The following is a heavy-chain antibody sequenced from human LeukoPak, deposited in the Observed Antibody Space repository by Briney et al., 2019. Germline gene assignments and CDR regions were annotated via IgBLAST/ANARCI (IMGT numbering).Heavy chain of an antibody. D-gene: IGHD3-22*01. CDR2: IIPIFGTA. CDR3: ARDIEYYDSSGYQNWFDP. Sequence: ASVKVSCKASGGTFSSYAISWVRQAPGQGLEWMGGIIPIFGTANYAQKFQGRVTITADESTSTAYMELSSLRSEDTAVYYCARDIEYYDSSGYQNWFDPWGQGTLVTVSS. CDR1: GGTFSSYA. V-gene: IGHV1-69*13. J-gene: IGHJ5*02.